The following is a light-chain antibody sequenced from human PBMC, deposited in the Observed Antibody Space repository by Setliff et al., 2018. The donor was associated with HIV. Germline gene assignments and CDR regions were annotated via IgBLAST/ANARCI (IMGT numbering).Light chain of an antibody. Sequence: LAQPPSVSGSPGQSVTISCTGTGSDVGSYNCVSWYQQSPGTAPKLMISEVSNRPSGVPDRFSGSKSGNTASLTISGLQAEDEADYYCSSCSSSSTLVFGGGTKVTVL. V-gene: IGLV2-18*02. CDR1: GSDVGSYNC. J-gene: IGLJ2*01. CDR2: EVS. CDR3: SSCSSSSTLV.